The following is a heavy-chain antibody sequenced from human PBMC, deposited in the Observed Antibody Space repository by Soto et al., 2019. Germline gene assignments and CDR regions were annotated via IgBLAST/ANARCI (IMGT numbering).Heavy chain of an antibody. CDR3: ARDLSGNPGY. V-gene: IGHV1-18*01. CDR2: ISAYNGNT. D-gene: IGHD2-15*01. CDR1: GYTFTSYG. Sequence: QVQLVQSGAEVKKPGASVKVSCKASGYTFTSYGISWVRQAPGQGLEWMGRISAYNGNTNYGQKTQSRATMTTTTSPTTAYMELRSLRSNDTAVYYCARDLSGNPGYWGQGTLVTVSS. J-gene: IGHJ4*02.